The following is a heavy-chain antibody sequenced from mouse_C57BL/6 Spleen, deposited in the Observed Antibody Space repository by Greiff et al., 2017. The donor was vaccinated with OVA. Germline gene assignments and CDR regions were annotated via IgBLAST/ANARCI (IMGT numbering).Heavy chain of an antibody. CDR2: IYPGDGDT. J-gene: IGHJ4*01. D-gene: IGHD4-1*01. CDR3: ARGITGKNAMDY. Sequence: SGPELVKPGASVKISCKASGYAFSSSWMNWVKQRPGKGLEWIGRIYPGDGDTNYNGKFKGKATLTADKSSSTAYMQLSSLTSEDSAVYFCARGITGKNAMDYWGQGTSVTVSS. CDR1: GYAFSSSW. V-gene: IGHV1-82*01.